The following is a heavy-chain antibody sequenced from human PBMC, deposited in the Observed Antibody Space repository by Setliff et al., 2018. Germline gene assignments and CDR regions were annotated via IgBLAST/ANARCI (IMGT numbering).Heavy chain of an antibody. CDR2: MNPNSGNT. V-gene: IGHV1-8*01. J-gene: IGHJ4*02. CDR3: ARQIALGDSSGYGTRSPRAALHY. Sequence: ASVKVSCKASGYAFTSYDINWVRQATGQGLEWMGWMNPNSGNTSHAQKFQGRVTMTRDTSTSTVYMELSSLRSEDTVVYYCARQIALGDSSGYGTRSPRAALHYWGQGTLVTVSS. CDR1: GYAFTSYD. D-gene: IGHD3-22*01.